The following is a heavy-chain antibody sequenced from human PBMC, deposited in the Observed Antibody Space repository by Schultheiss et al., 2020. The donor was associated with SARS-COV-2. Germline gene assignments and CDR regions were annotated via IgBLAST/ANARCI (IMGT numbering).Heavy chain of an antibody. J-gene: IGHJ6*02. CDR2: ISNLGST. CDR1: GGSISSYY. V-gene: IGHV4-59*12. CDR3: AIERRGSYWSYYYGMDV. Sequence: SETLSLTCTVSGGSISSYYWSWIRQPPGKGLEWIGYISNLGSTNYNPSLKSRVTISVDTSKNHFSLKLSSVTAADTAVYYCAIERRGSYWSYYYGMDVWGQGTTVTVSS. D-gene: IGHD1-26*01.